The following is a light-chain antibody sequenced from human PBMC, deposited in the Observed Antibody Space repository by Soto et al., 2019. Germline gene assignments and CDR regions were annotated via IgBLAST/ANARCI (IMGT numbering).Light chain of an antibody. CDR1: QSVDSNY. V-gene: IGKV3D-20*02. CDR3: QQRYNWPPIT. Sequence: EIVLTQSPGTLSLSPGEEATLSCRAIQSVDSNYLAWYQQKPGQTPRLIIYGASGRADGIPHRFSGSGFGTDFTLTISSLEPEDFAVYYCQQRYNWPPITFGQGTRLEIK. J-gene: IGKJ5*01. CDR2: GAS.